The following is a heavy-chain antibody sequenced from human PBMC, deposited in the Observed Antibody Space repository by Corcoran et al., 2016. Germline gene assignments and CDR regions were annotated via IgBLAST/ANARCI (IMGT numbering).Heavy chain of an antibody. J-gene: IGHJ6*02. CDR2: INPSGGST. CDR1: GYTFTSYY. CDR3: ARGRSNYYGMDV. Sequence: QVQLVQSGAEVKKPGASVKVSCKASGYTFTSYYMHWVRQAPGQGLEWMGIINPSGGSTSYAQKFQGRVPMTRDTSTSTVYMELSSLRSEDTAVYDCARGRSNYYGMDVWGQGTTVTVSS. V-gene: IGHV1-46*01.